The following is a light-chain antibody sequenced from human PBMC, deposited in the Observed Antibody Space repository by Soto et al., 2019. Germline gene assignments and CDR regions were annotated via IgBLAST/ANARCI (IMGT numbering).Light chain of an antibody. J-gene: IGLJ1*01. CDR1: SSDVGAYDY. Sequence: QSVLTQPASVSGSPGQSIAISCIGTSSDVGAYDYVSWYQQHPDRAPKLMIYEVSNRPSGVSNRFSGSKSVNTATLTISGLQAEDEADYYCSSYTSSSTRVFETGTKVTVL. V-gene: IGLV2-14*03. CDR3: SSYTSSSTRV. CDR2: EVS.